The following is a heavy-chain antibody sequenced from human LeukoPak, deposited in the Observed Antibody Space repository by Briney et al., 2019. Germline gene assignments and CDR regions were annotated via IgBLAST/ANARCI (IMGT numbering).Heavy chain of an antibody. CDR2: ISAYNGNT. V-gene: IGHV1-18*01. Sequence: ASVNVPCKASGYTFTSYGIIWVRQAPGQGLEWMGWISAYNGNTNYAQKYQGRVTMTTDTSTSTAYMELRSLRSDDTAVYYCARDLMGSTWYRVSSNWFDPWGQGTLVTVSS. J-gene: IGHJ5*02. D-gene: IGHD6-13*01. CDR3: ARDLMGSTWYRVSSNWFDP. CDR1: GYTFTSYG.